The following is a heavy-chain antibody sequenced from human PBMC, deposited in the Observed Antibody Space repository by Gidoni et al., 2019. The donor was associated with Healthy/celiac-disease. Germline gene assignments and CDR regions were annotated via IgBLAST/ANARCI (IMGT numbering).Heavy chain of an antibody. CDR2: ISYDGSNK. J-gene: IGHJ4*02. V-gene: IGHV3-30-3*01. Sequence: QVQLVESGGGVVQPGRSLRLSCAASGFTLSSYAMHCVRQAPGKGLEWVAVISYDGSNKYYADSVKGRFTISRDNSKNTLYRQMNSLRAEDTAVYYCARGFYYGDYVGLFDYWGQGTLVTVSA. CDR3: ARGFYYGDYVGLFDY. CDR1: GFTLSSYA. D-gene: IGHD4-17*01.